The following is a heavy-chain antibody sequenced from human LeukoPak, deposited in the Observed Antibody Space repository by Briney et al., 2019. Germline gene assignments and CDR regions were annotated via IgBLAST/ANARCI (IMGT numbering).Heavy chain of an antibody. Sequence: GGSLRLSCAASGFTFSSYGMHWVRQAPGKGLEWVAVIWYDGSNKYYADSVKGRFTISRDNSKNTLYLQMNSLRAEDTAVYYCARTRWELPPYFDYWGQGTLVTVSS. CDR1: GFTFSSYG. V-gene: IGHV3-33*01. CDR3: ARTRWELPPYFDY. J-gene: IGHJ4*02. D-gene: IGHD1-26*01. CDR2: IWYDGSNK.